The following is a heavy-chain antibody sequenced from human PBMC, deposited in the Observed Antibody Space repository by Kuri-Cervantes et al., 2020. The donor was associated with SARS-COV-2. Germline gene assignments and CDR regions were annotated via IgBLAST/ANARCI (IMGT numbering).Heavy chain of an antibody. CDR2: ISNSSSYI. D-gene: IGHD3-10*01. Sequence: ETLSLTCAASGFTFSSYSMNWVRQAPGKGLEWVSSISNSSSYIYYADSVKGRFTISRDNAKNSLYLQMNSLRAEDTAVYYCARDRGVRGWYFDYWGQGTLGHRLL. J-gene: IGHJ4*02. CDR1: GFTFSSYS. V-gene: IGHV3-21*01. CDR3: ARDRGVRGWYFDY.